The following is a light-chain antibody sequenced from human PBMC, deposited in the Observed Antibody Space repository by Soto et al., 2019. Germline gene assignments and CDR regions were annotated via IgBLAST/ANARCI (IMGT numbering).Light chain of an antibody. CDR1: QSVSSSY. Sequence: EIVLTQSPGTLSLSPGEIATLSCSTSQSVSSSYLAWYQQKPGQAPRLLIYDASNKAAGIPARFSGSGSGTDFTLTISSLEPEDFAVYYCQQRNNWPITFGQGTRLEIK. J-gene: IGKJ5*01. CDR2: DAS. CDR3: QQRNNWPIT. V-gene: IGKV3-11*01.